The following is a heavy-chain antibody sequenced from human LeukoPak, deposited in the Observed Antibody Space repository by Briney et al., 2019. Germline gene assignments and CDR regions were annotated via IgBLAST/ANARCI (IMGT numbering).Heavy chain of an antibody. CDR2: ISYDGSNK. CDR3: AREQDRGGDAFDI. V-gene: IGHV3-30*03. Sequence: PGRSLRLSCAASGFTFSSYGMHWVRQAPGKGLEWVAVISYDGSNKYYADSVKGRFTISRDNSKNTLYLQMNSLRAEDTAVYYCAREQDRGGDAFDIWGQGTMVTVSS. D-gene: IGHD2-15*01. CDR1: GFTFSSYG. J-gene: IGHJ3*02.